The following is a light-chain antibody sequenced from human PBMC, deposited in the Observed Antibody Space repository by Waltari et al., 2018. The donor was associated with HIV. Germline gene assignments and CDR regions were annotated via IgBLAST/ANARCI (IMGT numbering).Light chain of an antibody. Sequence: KSVLYSSNNKNYLAWYQQKPGQPPKLLIYWASTRESGVPDRFSGSGSGTDFTLTISSLQAEDVAVYYCQQYYSTPLTFGQGTRLEIK. V-gene: IGKV4-1*01. CDR1: KSVLYSSNNKNY. J-gene: IGKJ5*01. CDR3: QQYYSTPLT. CDR2: WAS.